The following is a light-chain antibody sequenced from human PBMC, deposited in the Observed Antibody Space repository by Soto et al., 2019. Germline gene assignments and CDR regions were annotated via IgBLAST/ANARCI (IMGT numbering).Light chain of an antibody. CDR3: AAWDDSLNAL. Sequence: QSVLTQPPSASGTPGQRVTISCSGNTSNIGSNTVNWYQQFPGTAPKLLIYSNNQRPSGVPDRFSGSKSGTSASLAISGLQSDDEADYYCAAWDDSLNALFGGGTKLTVL. J-gene: IGLJ2*01. CDR2: SNN. CDR1: TSNIGSNT. V-gene: IGLV1-44*01.